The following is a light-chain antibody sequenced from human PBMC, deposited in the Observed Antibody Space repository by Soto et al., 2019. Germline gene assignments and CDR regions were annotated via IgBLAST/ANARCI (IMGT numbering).Light chain of an antibody. CDR1: QSVSSNY. Sequence: EIVLTQSPGTLSLSPGERATLSCRVSQSVSSNYLAWYQQKPGQAPRLLIYNASNRATGIPDRFSGSGSGTDFTLTISRLEPEDFAVYYCQQYGNSPYTFGQGTKVDIK. CDR2: NAS. CDR3: QQYGNSPYT. J-gene: IGKJ2*01. V-gene: IGKV3-20*01.